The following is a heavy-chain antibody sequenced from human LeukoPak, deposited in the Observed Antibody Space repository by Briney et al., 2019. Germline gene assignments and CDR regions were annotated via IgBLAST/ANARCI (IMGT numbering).Heavy chain of an antibody. Sequence: SETLSLTCTVSGGSISSYYWSWIRQPPGKGLEWIGYIYYSGSTNYNPSLKSRVTISVDTSKNQFSLKLSSVTAADTAVYYCARGGYCSSTSCYEFWFDPWGQGTLVTVSS. CDR2: IYYSGST. CDR1: GGSISSYY. D-gene: IGHD2-2*01. CDR3: ARGGYCSSTSCYEFWFDP. V-gene: IGHV4-59*01. J-gene: IGHJ5*02.